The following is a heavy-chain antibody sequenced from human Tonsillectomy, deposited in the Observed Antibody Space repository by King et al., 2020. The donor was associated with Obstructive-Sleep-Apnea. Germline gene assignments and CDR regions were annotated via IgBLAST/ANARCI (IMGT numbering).Heavy chain of an antibody. J-gene: IGHJ4*02. CDR2: IVVVGGIT. Sequence: VQLVESGGGLVQPGGSWKLSVPAPGFTFSSNAWTWFGQPPGKGRDGVLAIVVVGGITNSSDSWKGRFTISRANSKNTLYLQMNSLRAEDTAVYYCAKPLGSSWYAEYWGQGTLVTVSS. V-gene: IGHV3-23*04. CDR3: AKPLGSSWYAEY. CDR1: GFTFSSNA. D-gene: IGHD6-13*01.